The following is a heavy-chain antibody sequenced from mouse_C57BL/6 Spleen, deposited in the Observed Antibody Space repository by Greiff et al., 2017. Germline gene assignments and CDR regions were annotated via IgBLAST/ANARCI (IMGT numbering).Heavy chain of an antibody. CDR1: GYAFSSYW. J-gene: IGHJ1*03. V-gene: IGHV1-80*01. Sequence: QVQLQQSGAELVKPGASVKISCKASGYAFSSYWMNWVKQRPGKGLEWIGQIYPGDGDTNYNGKFKGKATLTADKSSSTAYMQLSSLTSEDSAVYFCARAMGLDYWYFDVWGTGTTVTVSS. CDR3: ARAMGLDYWYFDV. CDR2: IYPGDGDT. D-gene: IGHD4-1*01.